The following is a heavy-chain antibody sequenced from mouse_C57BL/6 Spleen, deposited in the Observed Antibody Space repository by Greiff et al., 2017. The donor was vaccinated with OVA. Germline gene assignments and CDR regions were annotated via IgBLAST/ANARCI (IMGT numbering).Heavy chain of an antibody. CDR1: GYAFSSYW. CDR3: ARQRSSYEAWFAY. CDR2: IYPGDGDT. D-gene: IGHD1-1*01. Sequence: QVQLQQSGAELVKPGASVKISCKASGYAFSSYWMNWVKQRPGKGLEWIGQIYPGDGDTNYNGKFKGKATLTADKSSSTAYMQLSSLTSEDSAVYFCARQRSSYEAWFAYWGQGTLVTVSA. J-gene: IGHJ3*01. V-gene: IGHV1-80*01.